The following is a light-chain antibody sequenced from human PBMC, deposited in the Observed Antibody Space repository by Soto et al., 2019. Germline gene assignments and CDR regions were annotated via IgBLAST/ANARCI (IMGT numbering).Light chain of an antibody. Sequence: EIVLTQSPGTLSLSPGEGATLSCRASQSVSNNYLAWYQQKPGQAPRLLIYGASNRATGIPDRSSGSGSGTDFTLTISRLEPEDFAVYYCQQRSNWPPSFGQGTKVDI. J-gene: IGKJ1*01. CDR3: QQRSNWPPS. CDR1: QSVSNNY. V-gene: IGKV3D-20*02. CDR2: GAS.